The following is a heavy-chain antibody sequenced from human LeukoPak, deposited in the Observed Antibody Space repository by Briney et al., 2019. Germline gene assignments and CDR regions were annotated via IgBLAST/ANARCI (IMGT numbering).Heavy chain of an antibody. V-gene: IGHV4-59*01. J-gene: IGHJ5*02. Sequence: SEILSLTCTVSGGSFSSYFWSWIRQPPGKGLEWIGYIYYSGSTNYNPSLKSRVTMSVDTSKNQFSLNLISVTAADTAVYYCARHRGFQGSNWFDPWGQGTLVTVSS. D-gene: IGHD5-12*01. CDR3: ARHRGFQGSNWFDP. CDR2: IYYSGST. CDR1: GGSFSSYF.